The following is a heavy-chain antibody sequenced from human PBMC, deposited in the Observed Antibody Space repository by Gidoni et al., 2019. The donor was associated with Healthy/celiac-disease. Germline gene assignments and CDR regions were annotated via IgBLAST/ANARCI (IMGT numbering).Heavy chain of an antibody. Sequence: QVQLVQSGAEVKKPGASVQVSCKASGYTFTSYGTSWVRQAPGQGLEWMGWISAYNGNTNYAQKLQGRVTMTTDTSTSTAYMELRSLRSDDTAVYYCARASYYDFWSGSTQNWFDPWGQGTLVTVSS. V-gene: IGHV1-18*01. CDR2: ISAYNGNT. CDR3: ARASYYDFWSGSTQNWFDP. D-gene: IGHD3-3*01. CDR1: GYTFTSYG. J-gene: IGHJ5*02.